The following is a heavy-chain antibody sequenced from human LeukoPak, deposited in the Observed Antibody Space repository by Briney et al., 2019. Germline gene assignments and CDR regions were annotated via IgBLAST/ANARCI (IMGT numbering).Heavy chain of an antibody. J-gene: IGHJ4*02. CDR2: ISAGNGNT. CDR1: GYTFTSYG. CDR3: ARDSGSGNNDY. V-gene: IGHV1-3*01. D-gene: IGHD1-26*01. Sequence: GASVKVSCKASGYTFTSYGISWVRQAPGQRLEWMGWISAGNGNTKYSQNFQGRATFISNTSATTAFMELSSLRSEDAAVYYCARDSGSGNNDYWGQGTLVTVSS.